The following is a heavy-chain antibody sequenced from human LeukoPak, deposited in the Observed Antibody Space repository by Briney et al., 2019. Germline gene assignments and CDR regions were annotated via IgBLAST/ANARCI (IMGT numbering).Heavy chain of an antibody. CDR1: GGSISSSSYY. V-gene: IGHV4-30-4*08. Sequence: SETLSLTCTVSGGSISSSSYYWGWIRQPPGKGLEWIGYICYSGSTYYNPPLKSRVTISVDTSKNQFSLKLSSVTAADTAVYYCARVPRYYGNAFDIWGQGTMVTVSS. CDR2: ICYSGST. CDR3: ARVPRYYGNAFDI. J-gene: IGHJ3*02. D-gene: IGHD3-10*01.